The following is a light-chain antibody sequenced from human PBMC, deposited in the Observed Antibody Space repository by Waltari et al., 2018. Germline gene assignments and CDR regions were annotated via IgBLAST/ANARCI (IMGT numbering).Light chain of an antibody. J-gene: IGKJ2*01. CDR2: DAS. Sequence: EIVLTQSPATLSLSPGERATPSCRASQTVGPYLAWYQQKPGRAPRLLIFDASSRSTGIPAKFRGSGSGTDFTLTVNNLEAEDFAVYFCLQRSSWPYTVGPGTRLEIK. CDR3: LQRSSWPYT. V-gene: IGKV3-11*01. CDR1: QTVGPY.